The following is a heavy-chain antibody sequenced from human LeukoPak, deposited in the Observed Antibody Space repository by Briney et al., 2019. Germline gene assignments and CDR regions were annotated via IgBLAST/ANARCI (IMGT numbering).Heavy chain of an antibody. CDR2: IYWNSGGV. V-gene: IGHV3-9*01. Sequence: GGSLRLSCVGSGFILNDKAMHWVRQAPGKGLEWVLGIYWNSGGVDYADSVKGRFTTSRDNAKNSLYLQMNSLRVEDTALYYCTKDILPGGLDHWGQGTLVTVSS. D-gene: IGHD2-15*01. J-gene: IGHJ4*02. CDR3: TKDILPGGLDH. CDR1: GFILNDKA.